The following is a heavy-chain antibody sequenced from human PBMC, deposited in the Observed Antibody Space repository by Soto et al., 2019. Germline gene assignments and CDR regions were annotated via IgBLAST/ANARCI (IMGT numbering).Heavy chain of an antibody. Sequence: EVQLVESGGGLVQPGGSLRLSCAASGFTVSSNYMSWVRRAPGKGLEWVSVIYSGGSAYYADSVKGRFTISRDNSKKTLYLQMNSLGAEDTAVYYCASHGYSYGGGYFDYWGQGPLVTVSS. CDR2: IYSGGSA. CDR3: ASHGYSYGGGYFDY. D-gene: IGHD5-18*01. V-gene: IGHV3-66*04. J-gene: IGHJ4*02. CDR1: GFTVSSNY.